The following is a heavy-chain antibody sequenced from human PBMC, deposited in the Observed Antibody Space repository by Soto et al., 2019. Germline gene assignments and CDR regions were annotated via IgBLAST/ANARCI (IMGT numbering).Heavy chain of an antibody. J-gene: IGHJ4*02. CDR2: ISGSGGST. CDR3: AKDEVVAATSFDY. CDR1: GFTFSSYA. Sequence: SLRLSCAASGFTFSSYAMNWVRQAPGKGLEWVSAISGSGGSTYYADSVKGRFTISRDNSKNTLYLQMNSLRAEDTAVYYCAKDEVVAATSFDYWGQGTLVTVSS. V-gene: IGHV3-23*01. D-gene: IGHD2-15*01.